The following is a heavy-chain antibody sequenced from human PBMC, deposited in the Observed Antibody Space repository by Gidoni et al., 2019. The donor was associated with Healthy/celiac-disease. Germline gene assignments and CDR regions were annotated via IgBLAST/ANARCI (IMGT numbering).Heavy chain of an antibody. CDR1: GGSISSGSYY. J-gene: IGHJ6*02. V-gene: IGHV4-61*02. CDR3: ARASDTAMAPPYYYYGMDV. CDR2: IYTSGST. Sequence: QVQLQESGPGLVKPSQTLSLTCTVSGGSISSGSYYWSWIRQPAGKGLEWIGRIYTSGSTNYNPSLKSRVTMSVDTSKNQFSLKLSSVTAADTAVYYCARASDTAMAPPYYYYGMDVWGQGTTVTVSS. D-gene: IGHD5-18*01.